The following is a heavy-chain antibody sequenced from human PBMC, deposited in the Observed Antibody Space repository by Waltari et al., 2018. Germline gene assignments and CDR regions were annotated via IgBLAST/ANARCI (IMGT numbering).Heavy chain of an antibody. J-gene: IGHJ4*02. CDR1: GYTFTGYY. V-gene: IGHV1-2*02. D-gene: IGHD3-9*01. CDR3: ARVNDYDILTGYYSQ. Sequence: QVQLVQSGAEVKKPGASVKVSCKASGYTFTGYYMHWVRQAPGQGLEWMGWINPNSGSTNYAQKFQGRVTMTRDTSISTAYMELSRLRSDDTAVYYGARVNDYDILTGYYSQWGQGTLVTVSS. CDR2: INPNSGST.